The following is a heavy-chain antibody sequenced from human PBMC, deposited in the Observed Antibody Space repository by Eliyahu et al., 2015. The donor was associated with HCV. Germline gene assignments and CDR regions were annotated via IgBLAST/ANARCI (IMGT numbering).Heavy chain of an antibody. Sequence: QVQLQQWGAGLLKPSETLSLTCAVXGGSFSGYYXSWIRQPPGKGLEWIGEINHGGSTNYNPSLKSRVTISVDTSKNQFSLKLSSVAAADTAVYYCARGRTYYYGSGSYHHWYFDLWGRGTLVTVSS. J-gene: IGHJ2*01. CDR1: GGSFSGYY. CDR2: INHGGST. D-gene: IGHD3-10*01. V-gene: IGHV4-34*01. CDR3: ARGRTYYYGSGSYHHWYFDL.